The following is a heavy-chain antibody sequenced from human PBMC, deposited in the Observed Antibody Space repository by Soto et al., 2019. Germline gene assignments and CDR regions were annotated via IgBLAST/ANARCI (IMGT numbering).Heavy chain of an antibody. Sequence: SQTLSLTCAISGDSVSSNSAAWNWIRQSPSRGLEWLGRTYYRSKWYNDYAVSVKSRITINPDTSKNQFSLQLNSVTPEDTAVYYCARAPRGYCSGGSCLSRAFDIWGQGTMVTVSS. V-gene: IGHV6-1*01. J-gene: IGHJ3*02. CDR1: GDSVSSNSAA. CDR2: TYYRSKWYN. CDR3: ARAPRGYCSGGSCLSRAFDI. D-gene: IGHD2-15*01.